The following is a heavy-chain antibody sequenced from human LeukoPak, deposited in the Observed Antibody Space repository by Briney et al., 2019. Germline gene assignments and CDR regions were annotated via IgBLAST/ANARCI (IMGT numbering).Heavy chain of an antibody. V-gene: IGHV3-7*03. CDR1: GFTFSSYA. J-gene: IGHJ4*02. Sequence: GGSLRLSCAASGFTFSSYAMSWVRQAPGKGLEWVANIKQDGSEKYYVDSVKGRFTISRDNSKNTLYLQMNSLRAEDTAVYYCAKDDASYYYDSSGYYSGWGQGTLATVSS. D-gene: IGHD3-22*01. CDR3: AKDDASYYYDSSGYYSG. CDR2: IKQDGSEK.